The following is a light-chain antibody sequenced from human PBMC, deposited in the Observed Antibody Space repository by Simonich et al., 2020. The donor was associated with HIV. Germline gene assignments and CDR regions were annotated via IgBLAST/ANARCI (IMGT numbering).Light chain of an antibody. Sequence: DIVMTQSPDSLAVSLGERATINCKSSQSVLYSSNNKNYFAWYQQKPGQPPKLRIYWASTRESGVPDLFSGSGSGTDFTLTISSLQAEDVAVYYCQQYYTPPPTFGQGTKVEIK. J-gene: IGKJ1*01. CDR3: QQYYTPPPT. CDR1: QSVLYSSNNKNY. V-gene: IGKV4-1*01. CDR2: WAS.